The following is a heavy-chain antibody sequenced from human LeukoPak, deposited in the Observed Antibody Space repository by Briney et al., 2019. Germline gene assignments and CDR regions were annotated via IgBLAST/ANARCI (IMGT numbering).Heavy chain of an antibody. D-gene: IGHD1-14*01. V-gene: IGHV3-53*01. CDR2: IYSGGST. Sequence: PGGSLRLSCAASGFTVSSNYMSWVRQAPGKGLEWGSVIYSGGSTYYADSVKGRFTISRDNSKNTLYLQMNSLRAEDTAVYYCARTGSQLIERGYYYYYMDVWGKGTTVTVSS. CDR3: ARTGSQLIERGYYYYYMDV. CDR1: GFTVSSNY. J-gene: IGHJ6*03.